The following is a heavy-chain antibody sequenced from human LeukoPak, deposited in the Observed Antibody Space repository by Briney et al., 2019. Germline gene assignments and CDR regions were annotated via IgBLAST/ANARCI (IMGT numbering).Heavy chain of an antibody. Sequence: PSETLSLTCTVSGGSISSYYWSWIRQPPGKGLEWIGYMYYTGNSHYNPSLKSRVSMSVDTSKNQFSLKLSSVTAADTAVYYCARRTASRFDFWSGYSHGYYYMDVWGKGTTVTVSS. CDR3: ARRTASRFDFWSGYSHGYYYMDV. J-gene: IGHJ6*03. D-gene: IGHD3-3*01. V-gene: IGHV4-59*12. CDR2: MYYTGNS. CDR1: GGSISSYY.